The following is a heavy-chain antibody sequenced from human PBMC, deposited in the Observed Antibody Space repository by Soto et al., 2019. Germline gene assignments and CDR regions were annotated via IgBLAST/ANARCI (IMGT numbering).Heavy chain of an antibody. CDR2: IYYSGST. CDR1: GGSISSSTYS. Sequence: SETLSIACTVSGGSISSSTYSWGWIRQPPGKGLEWIGSIYYSGSTYYNPSLRSRVTISVDTSKNQFSLKLNSVTAADTAVYYCARPILGSTDFDYWGQGTLVTVSS. D-gene: IGHD1-26*01. V-gene: IGHV4-39*01. CDR3: ARPILGSTDFDY. J-gene: IGHJ4*02.